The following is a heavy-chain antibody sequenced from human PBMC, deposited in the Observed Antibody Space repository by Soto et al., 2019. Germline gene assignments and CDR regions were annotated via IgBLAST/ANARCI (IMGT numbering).Heavy chain of an antibody. CDR3: ARDLSVDFWSALDY. J-gene: IGHJ4*02. V-gene: IGHV3-33*01. Sequence: PGGSLRLSCAASGFTFSSYGMHWVRQAPGKGLEWVAVIWYDGSNKYYADSVKGRFTISRDNSKNTLYLQMNSLRAEDTAVYYCARDLSVDFWSALDYWGQGTLVTVSS. CDR2: IWYDGSNK. CDR1: GFTFSSYG. D-gene: IGHD3-3*01.